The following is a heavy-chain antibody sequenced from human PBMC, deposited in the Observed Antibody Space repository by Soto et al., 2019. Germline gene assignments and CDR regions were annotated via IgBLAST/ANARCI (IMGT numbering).Heavy chain of an antibody. D-gene: IGHD6-6*01. CDR3: ASLTGSIAARPFDY. CDR2: ISGSGVST. J-gene: IGHJ4*02. V-gene: IGHV3-23*01. Sequence: PGGSLRLSCAASGFTFSSYAMSWVRQAPGKGLEWVSAISGSGVSTYYADSVKGRFTISRDNSKNTLYLQMNSLRAEDTAVYYCASLTGSIAARPFDYWGQGTLVTVSS. CDR1: GFTFSSYA.